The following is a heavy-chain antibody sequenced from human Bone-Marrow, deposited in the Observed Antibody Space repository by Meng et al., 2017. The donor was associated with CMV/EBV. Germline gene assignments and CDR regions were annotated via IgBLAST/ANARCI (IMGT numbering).Heavy chain of an antibody. V-gene: IGHV3-21*01. CDR3: TRVSQWDLLLSDY. CDR1: GFTFGLYT. CDR2: IRSSSSYI. D-gene: IGHD1-26*01. Sequence: GGSLRLSCAPSGFTFGLYTMAWVRQAPRKGLEWVSSIRSSSSYIYYADSVKGRFTISRDNAKNSLYLEMSSLRAEDTAVYYCTRVSQWDLLLSDYWGQGTLVTVSS. J-gene: IGHJ4*02.